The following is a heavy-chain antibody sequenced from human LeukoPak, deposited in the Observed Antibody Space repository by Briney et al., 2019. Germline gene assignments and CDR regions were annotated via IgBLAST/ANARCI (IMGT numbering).Heavy chain of an antibody. J-gene: IGHJ4*02. CDR1: GYTLTELS. V-gene: IGHV1-24*01. CDR2: FDPEDGET. Sequence: GASVKVSCKVSGYTLTELSMHWVRQAPGKGVEWMGGFDPEDGETIYAQKFQGRVTMTEDTSTDTAYMELSSLRSEDTAVYYCATFPYYDFWSGYSFDYWGQGTLVTVSS. D-gene: IGHD3-3*01. CDR3: ATFPYYDFWSGYSFDY.